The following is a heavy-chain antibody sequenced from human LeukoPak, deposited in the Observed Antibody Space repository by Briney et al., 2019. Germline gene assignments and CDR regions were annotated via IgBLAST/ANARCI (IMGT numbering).Heavy chain of an antibody. V-gene: IGHV3-23*01. CDR2: ISGSGGST. CDR1: GFTFSSYA. CDR3: AKGYSYGKWDYYYGMDV. Sequence: GGSLRLSCAASGFTFSSYAMSWVRQAPGKGLEWVSAISGSGGSTYYADSVKGRFTISRDNSKNTLYLQMNSLRAEDTAVYYCAKGYSYGKWDYYYGMDVWGQGTTVTVSS. D-gene: IGHD5-18*01. J-gene: IGHJ6*02.